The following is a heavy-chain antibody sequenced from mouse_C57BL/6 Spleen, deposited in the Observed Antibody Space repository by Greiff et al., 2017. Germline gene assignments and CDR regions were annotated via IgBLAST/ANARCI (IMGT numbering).Heavy chain of an antibody. CDR3: ARSTAQAYYFDY. CDR1: GFTFSDYG. Sequence: EVKLMESGGGLVQPGGSLKLSCAASGFTFSDYGMAWVRQAPRKGPEWVAFISNLAYSIYYADTVTGRFTISRENAKNTLYLEMSSLRSEDTAMYYCARSTAQAYYFDYWGQGTTLTVSS. D-gene: IGHD3-2*02. J-gene: IGHJ2*01. CDR2: ISNLAYSI. V-gene: IGHV5-15*01.